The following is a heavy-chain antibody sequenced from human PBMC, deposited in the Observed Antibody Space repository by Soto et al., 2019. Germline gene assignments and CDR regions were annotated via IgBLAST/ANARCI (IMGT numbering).Heavy chain of an antibody. J-gene: IGHJ4*02. CDR1: GFTFSHYG. CDR3: ARDDDYGDNGLDY. Sequence: QVQLVESGGGVVQPGRSLRLSCEASGFTFSHYGMHWVRQAPGKGLEWVAVILNDGSRQHYADSVKGRLTISRDNSKNTLYLDMNSLRVEDTAVYYCARDDDYGDNGLDYWGQGTVVTVSS. CDR2: ILNDGSRQ. D-gene: IGHD4-17*01. V-gene: IGHV3-33*01.